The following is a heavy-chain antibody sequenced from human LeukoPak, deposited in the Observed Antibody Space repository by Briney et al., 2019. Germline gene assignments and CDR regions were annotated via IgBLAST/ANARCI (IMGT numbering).Heavy chain of an antibody. CDR2: IDWDDDK. V-gene: IGHV2-70*01. J-gene: IGHJ4*02. D-gene: IGHD4-17*01. Sequence: SGPTLVNPTQTLTLTCTLSGFSLITSAMCVTWIRHPPGKALERLALIDWDDDKYYSTSLETRLTISKDTIKNQMVLKMTNMDPVDTATYYCARRSAYGDYYFDGWGQGTLVTVSS. CDR1: GFSLITSAMC. CDR3: ARRSAYGDYYFDG.